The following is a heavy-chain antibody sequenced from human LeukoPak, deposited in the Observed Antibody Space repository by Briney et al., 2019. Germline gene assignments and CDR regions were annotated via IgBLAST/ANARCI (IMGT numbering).Heavy chain of an antibody. V-gene: IGHV3-30-3*01. CDR3: ARVVVGALFDY. CDR1: GFTFSSYA. CDR2: ISYDGSNK. J-gene: IGHJ4*02. Sequence: GGSLRLSCAASGFTFSSYAMHWVRQAPGKGLEWVAVISYDGSNKYYADSVKGRFTISRDNSKNTLYLQMNSLRAEDTAVYYFARVVVGALFDYWGQGTLVTVSS. D-gene: IGHD1-26*01.